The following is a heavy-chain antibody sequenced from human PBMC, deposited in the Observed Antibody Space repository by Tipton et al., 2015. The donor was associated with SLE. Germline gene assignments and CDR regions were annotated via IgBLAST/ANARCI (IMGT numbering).Heavy chain of an antibody. CDR3: ARQDYGGNVVY. D-gene: IGHD4-23*01. V-gene: IGHV4-59*08. J-gene: IGHJ4*02. Sequence: TLSLTCTVSGGSISSYYWSWIRQPPGKGLEWIGYIYYSGSTNYNPSLKSRVTISVDTSKNHFSLKLSSVTAADTAVYYCARQDYGGNVVYWGQGTLVTVSS. CDR1: GGSISSYY. CDR2: IYYSGST.